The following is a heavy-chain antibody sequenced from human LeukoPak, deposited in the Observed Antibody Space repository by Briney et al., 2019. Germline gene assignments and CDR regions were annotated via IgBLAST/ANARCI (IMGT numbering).Heavy chain of an antibody. Sequence: GGSLRLSCAASGFTFSSYGMHWVRQAPGKGLEWVAVIWYDGSNKYYADSVKGRFTISRDNSKNTLYLQMNSLRAEDTAVYYWAKDRGNSWYEPRHIGVLGKRTKGTVS. CDR2: IWYDGSNK. V-gene: IGHV3-33*06. CDR1: GFTFSSYG. CDR3: AKDRGNSWYEPRHIGV. J-gene: IGHJ6*03. D-gene: IGHD5-12*01.